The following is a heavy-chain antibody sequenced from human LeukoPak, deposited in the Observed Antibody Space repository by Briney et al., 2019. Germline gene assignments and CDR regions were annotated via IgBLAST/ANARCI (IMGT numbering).Heavy chain of an antibody. V-gene: IGHV4-39*01. CDR2: IYYSGST. J-gene: IGHJ4*02. CDR1: GGSISSSSYY. Sequence: SETLSLTCTVSGGSISSSSYYWGWIRQPPGKGLEWIGSIYYSGSTYYNPSLKSRVTISVDTSKNQFSLKLSSVTAADTAVYYCARSDYYDSSGYFLPFDYWGQGPWSPSPQ. CDR3: ARSDYYDSSGYFLPFDY. D-gene: IGHD3-22*01.